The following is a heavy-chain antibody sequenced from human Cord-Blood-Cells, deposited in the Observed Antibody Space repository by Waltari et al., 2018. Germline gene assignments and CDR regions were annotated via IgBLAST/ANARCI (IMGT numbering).Heavy chain of an antibody. J-gene: IGHJ4*02. CDR3: ARRDDILTGYIFDY. Sequence: QVQLQESGPGLVKPSETLSLTCAVSGYSIRRGYYWGWIRQPPGEGLEWIGSIYHSVSTYYNPSLKSRVTISVDTSKNQFSLKLSSVTAADTAVYYCARRDDILTGYIFDYWGQGTLVTVSS. D-gene: IGHD3-9*01. V-gene: IGHV4-38-2*01. CDR2: IYHSVST. CDR1: GYSIRRGYY.